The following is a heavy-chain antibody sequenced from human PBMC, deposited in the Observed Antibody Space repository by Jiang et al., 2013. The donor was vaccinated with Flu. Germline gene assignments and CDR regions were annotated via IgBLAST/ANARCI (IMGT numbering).Heavy chain of an antibody. CDR2: ISSGDGITK. CDR3: ARSSTRLRGVSTFDI. CDR1: GFTFSDHF. V-gene: IGHV3-11*01. Sequence: LVESGGGLVKPAGSVRLSCVASGFTFSDHFMGWIRQAPGKGLEWISYISSGDGITKFYAESVKGRFTISRDNTNNSLSLQMRSLRDEDTAVYYCARSSTRLRGVSTFDIWGQGTLVTVSS. D-gene: IGHD3-10*01. J-gene: IGHJ4*02.